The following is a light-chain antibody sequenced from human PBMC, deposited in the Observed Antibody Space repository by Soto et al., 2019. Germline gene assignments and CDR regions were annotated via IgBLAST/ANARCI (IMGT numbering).Light chain of an antibody. CDR1: QGISNY. J-gene: IGKJ3*01. CDR2: AAS. V-gene: IGKV1-27*01. Sequence: DIQMTQSPSSLSASVGDRVTITCRASQGISNYLVWYQQKPGKVPKLLISAASTLHSGVPSRFSGSGSGTYFILTINRLQPEEVAPSYCQKYNRAPFTFGPGTKVDIK. CDR3: QKYNRAPFT.